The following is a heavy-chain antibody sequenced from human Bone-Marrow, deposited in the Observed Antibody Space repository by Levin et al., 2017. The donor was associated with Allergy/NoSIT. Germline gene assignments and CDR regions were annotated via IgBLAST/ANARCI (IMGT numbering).Heavy chain of an antibody. D-gene: IGHD3/OR15-3a*01. CDR1: GFTFSSHA. CDR3: AKDPYNYGLSYFDY. J-gene: IGHJ4*02. CDR2: ISASGGSP. Sequence: ETLSLTCAASGFTFSSHAMSWVRQAPGKGLEWVSTISASGGSPYYADSVKGRFTISRDNSKNTLYLQMNSLRAEDTAVYYCAKDPYNYGLSYFDYWGQGTLVAVSS. V-gene: IGHV3-23*01.